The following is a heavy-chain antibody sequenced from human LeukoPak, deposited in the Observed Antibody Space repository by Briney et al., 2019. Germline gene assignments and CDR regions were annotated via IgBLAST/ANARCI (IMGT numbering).Heavy chain of an antibody. CDR3: ARPSVLGPDTNY. J-gene: IGHJ4*02. Sequence: GGSLRLSCAASGFTFSNYWMSWVRQTPGKGLEWVASIDQNGSEKDYVDSVKGRCTISRDNAKNSVYLQMNSLRADDTAVYYCARPSVLGPDTNYWGQGALVTVSS. CDR2: IDQNGSEK. CDR1: GFTFSNYW. V-gene: IGHV3-7*01. D-gene: IGHD2-2*01.